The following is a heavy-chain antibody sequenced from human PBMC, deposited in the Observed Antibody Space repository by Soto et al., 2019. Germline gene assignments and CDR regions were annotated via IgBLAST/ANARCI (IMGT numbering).Heavy chain of an antibody. CDR2: IYNSGNTI. V-gene: IGHV3-48*03. Sequence: PGGSLRLSCAASGFTFSNFEMNWVRQAPGKGLEWLSYIYNSGNTISYADSVKGRFAISRDNAKSSLYLQMYLQSADDTAVYYCARKCGGNCSYVWGQGTTVTVSS. CDR1: GFTFSNFE. CDR3: ARKCGGNCSYV. J-gene: IGHJ6*02. D-gene: IGHD2-15*01.